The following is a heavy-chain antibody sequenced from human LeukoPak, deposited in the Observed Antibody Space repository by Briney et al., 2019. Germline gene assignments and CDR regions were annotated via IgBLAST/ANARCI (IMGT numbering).Heavy chain of an antibody. CDR2: IYHSGST. V-gene: IGHV4-30-2*01. CDR1: GVSISSGGYY. CDR3: ARVFDFGSGYIDY. J-gene: IGHJ4*02. Sequence: SQTLSLTCTVSGVSISSGGYYWSWLRQPPGKGLVWIGYIYHSGSTYYNPSLKSRVTISVDRSKNQFSLKLSSVTAADTAVYYCARVFDFGSGYIDYWGQGTLVTVSS. D-gene: IGHD3-3*01.